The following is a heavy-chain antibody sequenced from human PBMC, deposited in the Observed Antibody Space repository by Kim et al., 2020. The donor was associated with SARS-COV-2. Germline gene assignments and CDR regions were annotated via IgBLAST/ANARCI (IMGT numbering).Heavy chain of an antibody. Sequence: SQTLSLTCVISGDSVSSNIATWNWVRQSPSRGLEWLGRTYYRSRWLNEYATSVKSRITINPDTPKNQFSLQLSPVTPEDTAVYYCARAAGGQSGLDFGGQGTLVTVYS. J-gene: IGHJ4*02. CDR3: ARAAGGQSGLDF. CDR2: TYYRSRWLN. V-gene: IGHV6-1*01. D-gene: IGHD6-13*01. CDR1: GDSVSSNIAT.